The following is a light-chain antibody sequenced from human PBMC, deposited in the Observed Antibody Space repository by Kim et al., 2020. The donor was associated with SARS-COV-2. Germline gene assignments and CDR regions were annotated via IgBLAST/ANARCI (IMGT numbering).Light chain of an antibody. CDR1: KLGDKY. CDR3: QAWDSSTPYV. Sequence: SYELTQPPSVSVSPGQTASITCSGDKLGDKYACWYQQKPGQSPVLVIYQDSKRPSGIPERFSGSNSGNTATLTISGTQAMDEADYYCQAWDSSTPYVFGTGTKV. J-gene: IGLJ1*01. CDR2: QDS. V-gene: IGLV3-1*01.